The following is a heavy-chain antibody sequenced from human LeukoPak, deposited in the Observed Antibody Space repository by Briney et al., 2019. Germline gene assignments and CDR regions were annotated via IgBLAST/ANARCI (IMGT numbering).Heavy chain of an antibody. J-gene: IGHJ5*02. Sequence: GASVKVSCKASGYTFTSYDINWVRQATGQGLEWMGWISAYNGNTNYAQKLQGRVTMTTDTSTSTAYMELRSLRSDDTAVYYCARESSQGYCSGGSCPNWFDPWGQGTLVTVPS. CDR1: GYTFTSYD. D-gene: IGHD2-15*01. CDR2: ISAYNGNT. CDR3: ARESSQGYCSGGSCPNWFDP. V-gene: IGHV1-18*01.